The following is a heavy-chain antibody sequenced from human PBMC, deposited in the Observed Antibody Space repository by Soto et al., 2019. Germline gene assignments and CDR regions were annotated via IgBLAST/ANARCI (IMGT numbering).Heavy chain of an antibody. CDR3: ATKDYYGSGSYTYYYMDV. V-gene: IGHV1-8*01. J-gene: IGHJ6*03. Sequence: ASVKVSCTASGYTFTSYDINWVRQATGQGLEWMGWMNPNSGNTGYAQKFQGRVTMTRNTSISTAYMELSSLRSEDTAVYYCATKDYYGSGSYTYYYMDVWGKGTTVTVSS. CDR2: MNPNSGNT. D-gene: IGHD3-10*01. CDR1: GYTFTSYD.